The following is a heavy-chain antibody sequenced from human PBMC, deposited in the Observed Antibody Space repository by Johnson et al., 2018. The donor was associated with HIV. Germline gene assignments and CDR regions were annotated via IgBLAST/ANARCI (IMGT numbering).Heavy chain of an antibody. CDR1: GFTFDDYG. V-gene: IGHV3-20*04. CDR2: INWNGGST. Sequence: VQLVESGGGVVRPGGSLRLSCAASGFTFDDYGMSWVRQAPGKGLEWVSGINWNGGSTGYADSVKGRFTISRDNAKNSLYLQMNSLRAEEPAVYYCARGTLYYDSSTGSDAFDIWGQGTMVTVSS. CDR3: ARGTLYYDSSTGSDAFDI. D-gene: IGHD3-22*01. J-gene: IGHJ3*02.